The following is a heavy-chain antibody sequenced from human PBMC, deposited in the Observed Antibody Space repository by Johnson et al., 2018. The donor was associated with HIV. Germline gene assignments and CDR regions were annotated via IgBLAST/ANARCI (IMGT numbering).Heavy chain of an antibody. CDR1: GFTFRNYG. V-gene: IGHV3-20*04. CDR3: ARVQPVGGSYHDAFDI. J-gene: IGHJ3*02. D-gene: IGHD1-1*01. CDR2: INWNGGST. Sequence: VQLVESGGGVVQPGRSLRLSCAASGFTFRNYGMHWVRQAPGKGLEWVSGINWNGGSTGYADSVKGRFPISRDTAKNSLYLQMNSLRGEDTALYYCARVQPVGGSYHDAFDIWGQGTMVTVSS.